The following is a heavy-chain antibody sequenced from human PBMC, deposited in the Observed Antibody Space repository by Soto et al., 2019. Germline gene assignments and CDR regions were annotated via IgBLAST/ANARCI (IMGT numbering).Heavy chain of an antibody. V-gene: IGHV1-69*02. D-gene: IGHD3-22*01. CDR2: IISILGIA. J-gene: IGHJ4*02. CDR1: GGTFSSYT. Sequence: QVQLVQSGAEVKKPGSSVKVSCKASGGTFSSYTISWVRQAPGQGLEWMGRIISILGIANYAQKFQGRVTITADKSTSTAYMELSSLRSEDTAVYYCARQAYDSSGYDDYWGQGTLVTVSS. CDR3: ARQAYDSSGYDDY.